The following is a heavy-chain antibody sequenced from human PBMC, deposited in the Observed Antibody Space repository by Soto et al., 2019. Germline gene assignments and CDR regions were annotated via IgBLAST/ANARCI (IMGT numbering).Heavy chain of an antibody. CDR2: IIPIFGTA. V-gene: IGHV1-69*01. CDR1: GGTFSSYA. CDR3: ARDLGGYSYGSLTAA. J-gene: IGHJ5*02. D-gene: IGHD5-18*01. Sequence: QVQLVQSGAEVKKPGSSVKVSCKASGGTFSSYAIRWVRQAPGQGLEWMGGIIPIFGTANYAQKFQGRVTITADESTSTAYMELSSMRSEDTAVYYCARDLGGYSYGSLTAAWVQGALVTVSS.